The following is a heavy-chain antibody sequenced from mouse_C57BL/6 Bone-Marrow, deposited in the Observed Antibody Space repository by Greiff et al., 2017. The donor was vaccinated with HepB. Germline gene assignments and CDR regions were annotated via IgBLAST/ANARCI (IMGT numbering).Heavy chain of an antibody. V-gene: IGHV6-3*01. Sequence: EVKVVESGGGLVQPGGSMKLSCVASGFTFSNYWMNWVRQSPEKGLEWVAQIRLKSDNYATHYAESVKGRFTISRDDSKSSVYLQMNNLRAEDTGIYYCTTMGYFDVWGTGTTVTVSS. CDR3: TTMGYFDV. CDR1: GFTFSNYW. J-gene: IGHJ1*03. CDR2: IRLKSDNYAT.